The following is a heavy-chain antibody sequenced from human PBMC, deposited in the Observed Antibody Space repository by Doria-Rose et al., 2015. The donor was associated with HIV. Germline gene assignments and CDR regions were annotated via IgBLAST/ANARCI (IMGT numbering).Heavy chain of an antibody. J-gene: IGHJ6*03. CDR3: AKAPIIGPKYYFYMDV. Sequence: VQLVQSGGGLVQPGRSLRLSCVGSGFSFESYAMHWVRLAPGKGLERVAGISWDSGAKGNADSVEGRFTISRDNAKKSVYLEMRSLRLEDTAFYYCAKAPIIGPKYYFYMDVWGKGTSVTVSS. CDR1: GFSFESYA. CDR2: ISWDSGAK. V-gene: IGHV3-9*01.